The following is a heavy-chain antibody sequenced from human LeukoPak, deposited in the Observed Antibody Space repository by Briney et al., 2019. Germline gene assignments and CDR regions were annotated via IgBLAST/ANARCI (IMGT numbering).Heavy chain of an antibody. CDR2: IYYSGST. CDR1: GGSIRSSYYY. J-gene: IGHJ5*02. Sequence: PSETLSLTCTVSGGSIRSSYYYWGWIRQPPGKGPEWIGYIYYSGSTSYNPSLKSRVTISVDTSKNQFSLKLNSVTTADTAVYYCTRDLRQKRGYSGYDGPQGGWFDPWGQGTLVTVSS. D-gene: IGHD5-12*01. V-gene: IGHV4-31*03. CDR3: TRDLRQKRGYSGYDGPQGGWFDP.